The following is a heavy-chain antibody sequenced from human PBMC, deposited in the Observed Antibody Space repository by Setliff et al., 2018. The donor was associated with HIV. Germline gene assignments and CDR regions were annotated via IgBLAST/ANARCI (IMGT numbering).Heavy chain of an antibody. J-gene: IGHJ4*02. V-gene: IGHV5-51*04. CDR1: GYSFTTSW. CDR2: IFPADSDT. Sequence: GESLKISCKASGYSFTTSWIGWVRQMPGKGLEWMGIIFPADSDTTYSPCFQGQVTISRDNPKRTLYLQIDSLRAEDTAVYYCAKDSEFFPVPDRSGYKDYWGQGTPVTVSS. D-gene: IGHD5-12*01. CDR3: AKDSEFFPVPDRSGYKDY.